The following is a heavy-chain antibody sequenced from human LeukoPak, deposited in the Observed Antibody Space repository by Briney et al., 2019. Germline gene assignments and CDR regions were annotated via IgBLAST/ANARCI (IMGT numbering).Heavy chain of an antibody. V-gene: IGHV3-30*04. CDR2: ISYDGSNK. CDR3: ARDGDTAMVHRNFDY. Sequence: GGSLRLSCAASGFTFSSYAMHWVRQAPGKGLEWVAVISYDGSNKYYADSVKGRFTISRDNSKNTLYLQMNSLRAEDTAVYYCARDGDTAMVHRNFDYWGQGTLVTVS. J-gene: IGHJ4*02. D-gene: IGHD5-18*01. CDR1: GFTFSSYA.